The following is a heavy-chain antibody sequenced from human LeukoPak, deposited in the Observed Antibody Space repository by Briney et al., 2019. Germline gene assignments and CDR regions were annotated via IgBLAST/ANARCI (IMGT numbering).Heavy chain of an antibody. J-gene: IGHJ4*02. Sequence: ASVKVPCKASGGTFSSYAISWVRQAPGQGLEWMGGIIPIFGTANYAQKFQGRVTITTDESTSTAYMELSSLRSEDTAVYYCARGLSYYDSSGYLGYWGQGTLVTVSS. V-gene: IGHV1-69*05. D-gene: IGHD3-22*01. CDR1: GGTFSSYA. CDR2: IIPIFGTA. CDR3: ARGLSYYDSSGYLGY.